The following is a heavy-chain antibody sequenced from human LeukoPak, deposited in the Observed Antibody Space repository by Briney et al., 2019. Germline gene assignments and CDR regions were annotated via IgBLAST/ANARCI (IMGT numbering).Heavy chain of an antibody. V-gene: IGHV4-59*01. D-gene: IGHD5-18*01. CDR3: ARTEESGYSYRYFGYYYYMDV. Sequence: SETLSLTCTVSGGSISSYYWSWVRQPPGKGLEWIGFVYYTGSTHYNPSLKSRVTISVDTSKNQFSLKLSSVTAADTAVYYCARTEESGYSYRYFGYYYYMDVWGKGTTVTVSS. J-gene: IGHJ6*03. CDR1: GGSISSYY. CDR2: VYYTGST.